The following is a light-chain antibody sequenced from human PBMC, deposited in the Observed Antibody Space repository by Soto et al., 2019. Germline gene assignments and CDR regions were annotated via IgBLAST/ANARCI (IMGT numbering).Light chain of an antibody. J-gene: IGKJ4*01. CDR3: QQSYSTSLT. CDR1: QSVSIY. CDR2: AAS. V-gene: IGKV1-39*01. Sequence: DIQLTQFPSSLSSSVGDRVIITCRASQSVSIYLNWYQHRPGKAPKVVIYAASSVHSGVPSRFSGSGSGTDFTLTISSLQPEDFATYYCQQSYSTSLTFGGGTKVEMK.